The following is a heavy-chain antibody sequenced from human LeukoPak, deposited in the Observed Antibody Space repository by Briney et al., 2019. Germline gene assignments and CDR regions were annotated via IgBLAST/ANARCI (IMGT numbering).Heavy chain of an antibody. J-gene: IGHJ3*02. CDR1: GFTFSDYY. CDR3: ARVDWMIGAFDI. D-gene: IGHD3-22*01. CDR2: ISSSSSYT. Sequence: PGGSLRLPCAASGFTFSDYYMSWIRQAPGKGLEWVSYISSSSSYTNYADSVKGRFTISRDNAKNSLYLQMNSLRDEDTAVYYCARVDWMIGAFDIWGQGTMVTVSS. V-gene: IGHV3-11*06.